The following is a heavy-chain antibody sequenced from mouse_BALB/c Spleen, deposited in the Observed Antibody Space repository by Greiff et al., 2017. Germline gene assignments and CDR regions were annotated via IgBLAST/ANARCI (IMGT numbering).Heavy chain of an antibody. CDR1: GFTFSSYG. CDR2: ISSGGSYT. J-gene: IGHJ2*01. D-gene: IGHD1-1*01. CDR3: ARHAGGGSSYYFDY. Sequence: EVQRVESGGDLVKPGGSLKLSCAASGFTFSSYGMSWVRQTPDKRLEWVATISSGGSYTYYPDSVKGRFTISRDNAKNTLYLQMSSLKSEDTAMYYCARHAGGGSSYYFDYWGQGTTLTVSS. V-gene: IGHV5-6*01.